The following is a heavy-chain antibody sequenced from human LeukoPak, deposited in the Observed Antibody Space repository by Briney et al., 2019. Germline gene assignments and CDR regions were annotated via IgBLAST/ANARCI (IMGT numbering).Heavy chain of an antibody. J-gene: IGHJ4*02. CDR3: TTDRRITIFGVVFRPRPPMDY. V-gene: IGHV3-15*01. Sequence: GGSLRLSRAASGFTFSNAWMSWVRQAPGKGLEWVGRIKSKTDGGTTDYAAPVKGRFTISRDDSKNTLYLQMNSLKTEDTAVYYCTTDRRITIFGVVFRPRPPMDYWGQGTLVTVSS. CDR2: IKSKTDGGTT. D-gene: IGHD3-3*01. CDR1: GFTFSNAW.